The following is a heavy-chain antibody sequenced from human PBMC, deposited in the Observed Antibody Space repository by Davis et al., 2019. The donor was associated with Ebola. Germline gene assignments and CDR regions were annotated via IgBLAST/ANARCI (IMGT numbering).Heavy chain of an antibody. J-gene: IGHJ4*02. D-gene: IGHD1-20*01. CDR1: GGTFSSYA. Sequence: AASVKVSCKASGGTFSSYAISWVRQAPGQGLEWMGGIIPILGTANYAQKFQGRVTITADESTSTAYMELSSLRSEDTAVYYCARESLYNSFDYWGQGTLVTVSS. CDR3: ARESLYNSFDY. CDR2: IIPILGTA. V-gene: IGHV1-69*13.